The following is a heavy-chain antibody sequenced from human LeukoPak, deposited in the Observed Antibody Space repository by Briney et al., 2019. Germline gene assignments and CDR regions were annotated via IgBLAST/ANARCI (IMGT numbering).Heavy chain of an antibody. J-gene: IGHJ4*02. Sequence: GGSLRLSCAASGFTFSSYAMRWVRQAPGKGLEWVSAISGSGGSTYYADSVKGRFTISRDNSKNTLYLQMNSLRAEDTAVYYCAKEQYDYVWGSTFYYFDYWGQGTLVTVSS. CDR3: AKEQYDYVWGSTFYYFDY. CDR1: GFTFSSYA. V-gene: IGHV3-23*01. D-gene: IGHD3-16*01. CDR2: ISGSGGST.